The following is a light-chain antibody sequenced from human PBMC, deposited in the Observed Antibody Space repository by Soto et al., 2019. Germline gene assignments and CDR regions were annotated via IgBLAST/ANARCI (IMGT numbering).Light chain of an antibody. CDR3: QQYYSTPPT. V-gene: IGKV4-1*01. J-gene: IGKJ4*01. CDR1: QTVLFNSNNKNY. Sequence: DIVMTQSPDSLAVSLGERATINCKSSQTVLFNSNNKNYLAWYQQKPGQPPKLLVYWASTRESGVPDRFSGSRSGADFTLTISSLQAEDVAVYYCQQYYSTPPTFGGGTKVEIK. CDR2: WAS.